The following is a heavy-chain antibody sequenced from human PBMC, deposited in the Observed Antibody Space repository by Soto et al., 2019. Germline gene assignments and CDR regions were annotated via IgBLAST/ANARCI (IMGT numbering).Heavy chain of an antibody. J-gene: IGHJ4*02. Sequence: QITLKESGPTLVRPPQTLTLTCTFSGFPLSTSGLGVGWIRQPPGTALEWLALIYWNDDKRYSPSLKARLTITKDTSKNQVVLTMTNMDPVDTATYYCAHRPSGWYLCDYWGQGTLVTVSS. CDR2: IYWNDDK. CDR3: AHRPSGWYLCDY. V-gene: IGHV2-5*01. CDR1: GFPLSTSGLG. D-gene: IGHD6-19*01.